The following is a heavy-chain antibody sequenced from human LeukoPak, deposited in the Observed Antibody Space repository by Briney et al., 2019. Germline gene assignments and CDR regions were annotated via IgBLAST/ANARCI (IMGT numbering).Heavy chain of an antibody. V-gene: IGHV1-69*13. CDR2: IIPIFGTA. CDR1: GGTFSSYA. CDR3: ARDKRFRDIVVVVAANRFDP. D-gene: IGHD2-15*01. Sequence: ASVKVSCKASGGTFSSYAISWVRQAPGQGLEWMGGIIPIFGTANYAQKFQGRVTITADESTSTAYMELSSLRSDDTAVYYCARDKRFRDIVVVVAANRFDPWGQGTLVTVSS. J-gene: IGHJ5*02.